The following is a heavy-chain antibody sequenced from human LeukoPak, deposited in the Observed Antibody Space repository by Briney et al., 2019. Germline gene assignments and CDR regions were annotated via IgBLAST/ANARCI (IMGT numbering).Heavy chain of an antibody. CDR3: ARDLIAVAGFTRDF. CDR2: IYSDGST. Sequence: PGGSLRLSCAASGFTFRSFAMSWVRQAPGKGLEWVSVIYSDGSTYYADSVKGRFTISRDNSKNTLYLQMNSLRAEDTAVYYCARDLIAVAGFTRDFWGQGTLVTVSS. V-gene: IGHV3-53*01. D-gene: IGHD6-19*01. J-gene: IGHJ4*02. CDR1: GFTFRSFA.